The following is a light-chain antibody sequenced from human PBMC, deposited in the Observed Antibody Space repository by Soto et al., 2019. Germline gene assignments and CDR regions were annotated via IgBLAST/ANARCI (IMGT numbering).Light chain of an antibody. CDR1: TRDVGGYKY. Sequence: QSALTQSRSVSGSPGQSVTISCTGTTRDVGGYKYASWYQQHPGKAPKLMIYDVSERPSGVPDRFSGSKSGNTASLTISGLQAEDEADYYCCSYAGSYTLGVFGTGTKVTVL. CDR2: DVS. V-gene: IGLV2-11*01. CDR3: CSYAGSYTLGV. J-gene: IGLJ1*01.